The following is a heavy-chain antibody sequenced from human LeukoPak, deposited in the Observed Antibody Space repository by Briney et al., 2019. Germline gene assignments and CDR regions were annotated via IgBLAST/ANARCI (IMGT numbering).Heavy chain of an antibody. V-gene: IGHV3-30*02. Sequence: GGSLRLSCAASGYTFSSYGMHWVRQAPGKGLKWVAFIRYDGSNKYYADSVKGRFTISRDNSKNTLYLQMNSLRAEDTAVYYCAKAWGLYSSSSPFDYWGQGTLVTVSS. CDR3: AKAWGLYSSSSPFDY. CDR2: IRYDGSNK. CDR1: GYTFSSYG. D-gene: IGHD6-6*01. J-gene: IGHJ4*02.